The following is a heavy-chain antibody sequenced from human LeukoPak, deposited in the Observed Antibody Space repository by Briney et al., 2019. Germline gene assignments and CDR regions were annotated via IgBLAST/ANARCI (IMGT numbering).Heavy chain of an antibody. CDR3: AKRPGKAAAGPFDP. V-gene: IGHV3-23*01. D-gene: IGHD6-13*01. CDR2: ISSGDGIT. CDR1: GFSFRDYD. Sequence: GGSLRLSCAASGFSFRDYDMTWVRQAPGKGLGWVSTISSGDGITYYADSVKGRFTISRDDSKNTLYLQMNSLRAEDTAIYYCAKRPGKAAAGPFDPWGQGTLVTVSS. J-gene: IGHJ5*02.